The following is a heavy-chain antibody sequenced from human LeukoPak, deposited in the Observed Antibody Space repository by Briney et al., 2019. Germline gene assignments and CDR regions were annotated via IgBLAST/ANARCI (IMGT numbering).Heavy chain of an antibody. Sequence: SVKVSCKASGGTFSSYAISWVRQAPGQGLEWMGGIIPIFGTANYAQKFQGRVTITADESTSTAYMELSSLRSEDTAVYYCARTETLTIFGVAVYNWFDPWGQGTLVTVSS. CDR2: IIPIFGTA. J-gene: IGHJ5*02. D-gene: IGHD3-3*01. CDR1: GGTFSSYA. V-gene: IGHV1-69*13. CDR3: ARTETLTIFGVAVYNWFDP.